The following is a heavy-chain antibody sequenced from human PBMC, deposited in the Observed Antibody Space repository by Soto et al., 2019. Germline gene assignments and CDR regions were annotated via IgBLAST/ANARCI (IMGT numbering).Heavy chain of an antibody. CDR3: ARSGGYCSGGSCYSLDY. J-gene: IGHJ4*02. CDR1: GFTLSSYS. Sequence: EVQLVESGGGLVQPGGSLRLSCAASGFTLSSYSMKWVRQAPGKGLEWVSYISSSSITIYYADSVKGRFTISRDNAKNSLFLQMNSQRDEDTAVYYCARSGGYCSGGSCYSLDYWGQGTLVTVSS. V-gene: IGHV3-48*02. CDR2: ISSSSITI. D-gene: IGHD2-15*01.